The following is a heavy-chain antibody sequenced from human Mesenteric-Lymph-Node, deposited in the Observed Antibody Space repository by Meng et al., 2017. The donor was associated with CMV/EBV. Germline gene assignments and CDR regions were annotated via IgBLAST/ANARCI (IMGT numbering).Heavy chain of an antibody. J-gene: IGHJ4*02. CDR1: GVSVTSGAYH. V-gene: IGHV4-61*08. D-gene: IGHD2/OR15-2a*01. CDR3: AKSRSSTPGIVDD. CDR2: IYGTGIT. Sequence: QVQLQEAGPGLVKPSATPSLTCIVSGVSVTSGAYHWSWIRQSPGKGLEWIGYIYGTGITIYNPSLKSRVTILLETSKNQFSLKLNSVTTADTAVYYCAKSRSSTPGIVDDWGQGTLVTVSS.